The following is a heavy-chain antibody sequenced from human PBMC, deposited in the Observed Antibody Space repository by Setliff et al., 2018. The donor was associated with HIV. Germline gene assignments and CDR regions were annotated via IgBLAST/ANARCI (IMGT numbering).Heavy chain of an antibody. CDR3: ARQIWNESPGYGFDP. J-gene: IGHJ5*02. D-gene: IGHD3-22*01. CDR1: GGSFSGYY. CDR2: INHSGST. Sequence: PSETLSLTCAVYGGSFSGYYWSWIRQPPGKGLEWIGEINHSGSTNYNPSLKSRVTISVDTSMDQLSLRLSSVTAADTAVYYCARQIWNESPGYGFDPWGQGTLVTVSS. V-gene: IGHV4-34*01.